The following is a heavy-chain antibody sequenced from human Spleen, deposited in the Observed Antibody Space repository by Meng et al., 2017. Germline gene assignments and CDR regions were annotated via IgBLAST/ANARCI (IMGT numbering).Heavy chain of an antibody. Sequence: SVKVSCKASGYTLTDYYMHWVRQAPGQGLEWMGGIIPIFGTTTYAQKFQGRVTISADESTGTVYMELSDLTSEDTAKYYCTRGSLVPAGLGPGQYYYYYGMDVWGQGTTVTVSS. CDR2: IIPIFGTT. CDR1: GYTLTDYY. CDR3: TRGSLVPAGLGPGQYYYYYGMDV. J-gene: IGHJ6*02. D-gene: IGHD2-2*01. V-gene: IGHV1-69*13.